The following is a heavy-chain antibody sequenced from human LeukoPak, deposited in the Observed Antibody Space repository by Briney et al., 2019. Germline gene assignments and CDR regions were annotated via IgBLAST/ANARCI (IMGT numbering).Heavy chain of an antibody. CDR1: GFTFDDYA. CDR3: AREPGSSWYWGYDY. D-gene: IGHD6-13*01. J-gene: IGHJ4*02. Sequence: GGSLRLSCAASGFTFDDYAMSWVRQTPGKGLEWVSGTNWDGGRTGYADSVKGRFTISRDNAKNSLYLQMNSLRAEDTAVYYCAREPGSSWYWGYDYWGQGTLVTVSS. V-gene: IGHV3-20*04. CDR2: TNWDGGRT.